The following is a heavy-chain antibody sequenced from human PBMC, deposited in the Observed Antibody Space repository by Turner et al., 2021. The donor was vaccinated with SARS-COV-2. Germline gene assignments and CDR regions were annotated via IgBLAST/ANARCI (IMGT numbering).Heavy chain of an antibody. CDR2: KNPNSGNT. D-gene: IGHD6-25*01. Sequence: QVQLVQSGAEVKKPGASVKVSCKASGYTFTSYDINWVRQATGQGLEGMGWKNPNSGNTGYAQKFHGRVTMTRNNYISTDYMELSSLRSEDTAVYYCASAAQLTVWFDPWGQGTLVTVSS. J-gene: IGHJ5*02. CDR3: ASAAQLTVWFDP. CDR1: GYTFTSYD. V-gene: IGHV1-8*01.